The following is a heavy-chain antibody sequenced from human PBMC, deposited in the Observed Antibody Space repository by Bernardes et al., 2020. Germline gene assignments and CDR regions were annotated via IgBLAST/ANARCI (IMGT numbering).Heavy chain of an antibody. J-gene: IGHJ4*02. CDR1: GFTFSSYA. CDR2: ISGSGGST. V-gene: IGHV3-23*01. CDR3: AKADHVVPAAPYFDY. D-gene: IGHD2-2*01. Sequence: GGSLRLSCAASGFTFSSYAMSWVRQAPGKGLEWVSAISGSGGSTYYADSVKGRFTISRDNSKNTLYLQMNSLRAEDTAVYYCAKADHVVPAAPYFDYWGQGTLVTVSS.